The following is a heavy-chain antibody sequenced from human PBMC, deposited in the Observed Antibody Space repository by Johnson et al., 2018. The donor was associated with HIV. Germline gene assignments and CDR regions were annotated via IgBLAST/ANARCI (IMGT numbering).Heavy chain of an antibody. CDR2: ISYDGSNK. V-gene: IGHV3-30-3*01. D-gene: IGHD3-22*01. J-gene: IGHJ3*02. CDR1: GFTFSSYA. Sequence: QVQLVESGGGVVQPGRSLRLSCAASGFTFSSYALYWVRQVPGKGLEWVATISYDGSNKYYADSVKGRFTISRDNSKNTLYLQMNSLRAEDTAVYYCAREGDSSGMVFLDAFDIWGQGTMVTVSS. CDR3: AREGDSSGMVFLDAFDI.